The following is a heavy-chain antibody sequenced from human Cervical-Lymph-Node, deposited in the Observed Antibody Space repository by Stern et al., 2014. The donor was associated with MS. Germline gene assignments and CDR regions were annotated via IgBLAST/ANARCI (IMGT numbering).Heavy chain of an antibody. CDR2: INHSGST. CDR3: AAGYYFDY. CDR1: GESFSGYY. Sequence: QVQLQQWGAGLLKPSETLSLTCAVYGESFSGYYWSWIRQPPGKVLEWIGEINHSGSTNYNPSLKRRVTISIDTSKNQFSLKLSSVTAADTAVYYCAAGYYFDYWGQGTLVTVSS. V-gene: IGHV4-34*01. D-gene: IGHD3-10*01. J-gene: IGHJ4*02.